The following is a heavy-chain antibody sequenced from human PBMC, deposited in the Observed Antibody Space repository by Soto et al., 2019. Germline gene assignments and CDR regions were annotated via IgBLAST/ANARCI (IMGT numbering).Heavy chain of an antibody. J-gene: IGHJ3*02. CDR2: ISSSSSTI. Sequence: EVQLVESGGGLVQPGGSLRLSCAASGFTFSSYSMNWVRRAPGKGLEWVSYISSSSSTIYYADSVKGRFTISRDNAKNSLYLQMNSLRAEDTAVYYCARDVQQLVHAFDIWGQGTMVTVSS. V-gene: IGHV3-48*01. CDR1: GFTFSSYS. CDR3: ARDVQQLVHAFDI. D-gene: IGHD6-13*01.